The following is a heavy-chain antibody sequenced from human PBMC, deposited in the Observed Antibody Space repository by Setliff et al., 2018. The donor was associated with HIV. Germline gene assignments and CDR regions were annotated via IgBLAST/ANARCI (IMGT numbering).Heavy chain of an antibody. CDR3: ARGPPIVVVPAALLTFDY. CDR1: GYSFSKYG. CDR2: ISPYNGDA. Sequence: ASVKVSCKASGYSFSKYGICWVRQAPGHGLEWMGYISPYNGDAYYAEKFQGRVTMTTDTSTSTAYMELRSLRSDDTAVYYCARGPPIVVVPAALLTFDYWGQGTLVTVSS. V-gene: IGHV1-18*01. J-gene: IGHJ4*02. D-gene: IGHD2-2*01.